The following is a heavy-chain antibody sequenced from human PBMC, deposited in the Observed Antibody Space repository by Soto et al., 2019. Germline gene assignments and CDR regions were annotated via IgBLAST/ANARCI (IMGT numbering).Heavy chain of an antibody. V-gene: IGHV3-30*18. Sequence: QVQLVESGGGVVQPGRSLRLSCTGSGFTFSNNGMHWVRQAPGKGLEWVAFMSYDGSEKFYGDSVKGRFTISRDNSKNTLLLQMNSLGAEETAVYYCAKDSNKYSSSLRGRYFDYWGQGIGVTVSS. D-gene: IGHD4-4*01. CDR1: GFTFSNNG. J-gene: IGHJ4*02. CDR3: AKDSNKYSSSLRGRYFDY. CDR2: MSYDGSEK.